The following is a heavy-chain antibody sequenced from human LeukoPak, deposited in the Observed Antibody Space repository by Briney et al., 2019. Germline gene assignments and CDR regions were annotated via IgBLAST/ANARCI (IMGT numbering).Heavy chain of an antibody. CDR3: ARDMEQWLVQDWYFDL. D-gene: IGHD6-19*01. CDR1: GFTFSSYG. V-gene: IGHV3-33*01. Sequence: PGGSLRLSCAASGFTFSSYGMHWVRQAPGKGLEWVAVIWYDGRNKYYADSVKGRFTISRDNSKNTLYLQMNILRAEDTAVYYCARDMEQWLVQDWYFDLWGRGTLVTVPS. CDR2: IWYDGRNK. J-gene: IGHJ2*01.